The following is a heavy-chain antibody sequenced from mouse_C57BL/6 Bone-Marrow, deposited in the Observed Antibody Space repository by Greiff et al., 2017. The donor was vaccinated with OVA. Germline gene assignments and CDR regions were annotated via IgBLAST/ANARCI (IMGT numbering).Heavy chain of an antibody. CDR1: GYTFTSYW. CDR3: ASCDYLDY. Sequence: QVQLQQPGAELVKPGASVKLSCKASGYTFTSYWMHWVKQRPGQGLEWLGMIHPNSGSTNYNEKFKSKATLTVDNSSSTAYMQLSSLTSEDSAVYYCASCDYLDYWGQGTTLTVAS. CDR2: IHPNSGST. J-gene: IGHJ2*01. V-gene: IGHV1-64*01.